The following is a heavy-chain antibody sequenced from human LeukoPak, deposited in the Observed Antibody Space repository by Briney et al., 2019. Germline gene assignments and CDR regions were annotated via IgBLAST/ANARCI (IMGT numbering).Heavy chain of an antibody. V-gene: IGHV3-23*01. CDR3: ARAYYDFWSGYYSYYYYYYFM. D-gene: IGHD3-3*01. J-gene: IGHJ6*03. Sequence: PGGCLRLSCAASGFTFSSYAMSWVRQAPGKGREWVSAISGSGGSTYYADSVKGRFTISRDNAKNSLYLQMNSLRAEDTAVYYCARAYYDFWSGYYSYYYYYYFM. CDR2: ISGSGGST. CDR1: GFTFSSYA.